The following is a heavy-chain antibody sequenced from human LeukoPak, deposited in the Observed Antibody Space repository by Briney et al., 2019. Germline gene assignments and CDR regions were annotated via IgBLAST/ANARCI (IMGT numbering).Heavy chain of an antibody. Sequence: ASVKVSCKASGYTFTSYDINWVRQGTGQGLEWMGWMNPNSGNTGYAQKFQGRVTITRNTSISTAYMELSSLRSEDTAVYYCARAQGGSSSWYYYYMDVWGKGTTVTVSS. CDR2: MNPNSGNT. CDR3: ARAQGGSSSWYYYYMDV. J-gene: IGHJ6*03. V-gene: IGHV1-8*03. CDR1: GYTFTSYD. D-gene: IGHD6-13*01.